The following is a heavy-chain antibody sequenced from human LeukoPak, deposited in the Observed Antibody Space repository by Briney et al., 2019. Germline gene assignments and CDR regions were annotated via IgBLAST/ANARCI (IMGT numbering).Heavy chain of an antibody. CDR2: ISGSGGST. CDR3: AKVGTIFGVVIIPPDAFDI. CDR1: GFTFSSYA. J-gene: IGHJ3*02. Sequence: PGGSLRLSCAASGFTFSSYAMSWVRQAPGKGLEWVSAISGSGGSTYYADSVKGRFTISRDNSKNTLYLQMNSLRAEDTAVYYCAKVGTIFGVVIIPPDAFDIWGQGTMVTVSS. D-gene: IGHD3-3*01. V-gene: IGHV3-23*01.